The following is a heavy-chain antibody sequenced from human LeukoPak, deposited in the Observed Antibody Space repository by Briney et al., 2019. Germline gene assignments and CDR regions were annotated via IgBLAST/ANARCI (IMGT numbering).Heavy chain of an antibody. CDR1: GFTFSSYA. V-gene: IGHV3-30-3*01. J-gene: IGHJ5*02. CDR3: ARDREEQARPFDP. CDR2: ISYDGSNK. D-gene: IGHD1-26*01. Sequence: GGSLRLSCAASGFTFSSYAMHWVRQAPGKGLEWVAVISYDGSNKYYADSVKGRFTISRDNSKSTLYLQMNSLRAEDTAVYYCARDREEQARPFDPWGQGTLVTVSS.